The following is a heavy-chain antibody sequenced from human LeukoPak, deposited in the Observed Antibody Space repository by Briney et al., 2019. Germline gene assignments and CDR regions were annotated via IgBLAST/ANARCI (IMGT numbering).Heavy chain of an antibody. CDR1: GGTFSSYA. CDR3: ADFGGYLDAFDI. CDR2: IIPIFGTA. D-gene: IGHD2-21*01. Sequence: SVKVSCKASGGTFSSYAISWVRQAPGQGLEWMGGIIPIFGTANYAQKFQGRVTITADESTSTAYMELSSLRSEDTAVYYCADFGGYLDAFDIWGQGTMVTVSS. J-gene: IGHJ3*02. V-gene: IGHV1-69*13.